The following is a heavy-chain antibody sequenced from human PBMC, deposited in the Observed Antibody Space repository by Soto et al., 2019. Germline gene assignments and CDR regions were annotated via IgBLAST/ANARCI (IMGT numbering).Heavy chain of an antibody. D-gene: IGHD2-15*01. CDR1: GDSISTVDYF. CDR2: IYKSATT. CDR3: ARGRYCLTGRCFPNWFDS. V-gene: IGHV4-30-4*01. Sequence: SETLSLTCSVSGDSISTVDYFWAWIRQPPXQALEYIGYIYKSATTYYNPSFESRVAISLDTSKSQFSLNVTSVTAADTAVYFCARGRYCLTGRCFPNWFDSWGQGTLVTVSS. J-gene: IGHJ5*01.